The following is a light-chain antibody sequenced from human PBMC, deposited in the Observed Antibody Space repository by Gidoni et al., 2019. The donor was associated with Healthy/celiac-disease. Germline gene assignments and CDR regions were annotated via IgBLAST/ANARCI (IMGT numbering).Light chain of an antibody. J-gene: IGKJ1*01. CDR2: DAS. CDR1: QSVSSY. CDR3: QQRSNWPPGWT. Sequence: EIVLTQSPATLSLSPGERATLSCRASQSVSSYLAWYQQKPGQAPMLLIYDASNRATGIPARFSGSGSGTDFTLTISILEPEDFAVYYCQQRSNWPPGWTFGQGTKVEIK. V-gene: IGKV3-11*01.